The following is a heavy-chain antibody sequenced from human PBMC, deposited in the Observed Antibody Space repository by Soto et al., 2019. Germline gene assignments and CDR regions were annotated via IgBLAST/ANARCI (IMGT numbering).Heavy chain of an antibody. V-gene: IGHV1-58*01. CDR1: RITFMNSA. CDR2: IVVGSGST. Sequence: QMQLEQSGPEVKKPGTSVRVSCKASRITFMNSAVQWVRQARGQRLEWIGWIVVGSGSTNYAQQFQERVTVTRELSTSTAYLELRSLRSEDTAVYYCAADGLYWGYWGQGTLVTVSS. CDR3: AADGLYWGY. D-gene: IGHD3-16*01. J-gene: IGHJ4*02.